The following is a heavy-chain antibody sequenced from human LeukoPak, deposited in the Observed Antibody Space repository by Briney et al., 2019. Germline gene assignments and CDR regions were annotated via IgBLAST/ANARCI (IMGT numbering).Heavy chain of an antibody. D-gene: IGHD6-19*01. Sequence: GESLRLSCAASGFTFSSYSMSWFRQAPGKGLEGVGFIRSKAYGGTTEYAASVKGRFTISRDDSKSIAYLQMNSLKTEDTAVYYCSTRIAVVWGQGTLVTVSS. CDR2: IRSKAYGGTT. CDR1: GFTFSSYS. CDR3: STRIAVV. J-gene: IGHJ4*02. V-gene: IGHV3-49*03.